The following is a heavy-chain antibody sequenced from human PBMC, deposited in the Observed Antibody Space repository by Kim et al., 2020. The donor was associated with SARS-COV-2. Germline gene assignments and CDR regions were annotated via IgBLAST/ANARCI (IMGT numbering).Heavy chain of an antibody. CDR2: INAYNGNT. CDR1: GYTFTDYA. CDR3: AGAGGGHRVGLDH. J-gene: IGHJ2*01. D-gene: IGHD3-16*01. V-gene: IGHV1-18*01. Sequence: ASVKVSCKASGYTFTDYAINWVRQAPGHGPEWMGRINAYNGNTNYSQRFQDRVTMTTDTSTSTAYMELSSLRSDDTAVYYCAGAGGGHRVGLDHWGR.